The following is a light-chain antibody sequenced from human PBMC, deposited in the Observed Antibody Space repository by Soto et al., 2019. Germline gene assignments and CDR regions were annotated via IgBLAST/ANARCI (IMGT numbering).Light chain of an antibody. CDR1: SSDVGAYNY. V-gene: IGLV2-14*01. CDR2: EVS. Sequence: QSALTQPASVSGSLGQSITISCTGTSSDVGAYNYVSWFQQHPGKAPKVMIFEVSKRPSGVSNRFSGSKSGNMASLTISGLQAEDEGDYYCSSFTTTSTVLLGGGTKLTV. CDR3: SSFTTTSTVL. J-gene: IGLJ2*01.